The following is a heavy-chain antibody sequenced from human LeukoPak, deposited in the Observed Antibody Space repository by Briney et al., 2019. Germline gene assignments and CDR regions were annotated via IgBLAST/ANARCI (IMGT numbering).Heavy chain of an antibody. CDR2: ITTGGXXT. CDR3: AKGGPVGGNYYFNDY. V-gene: IGHV3-23*01. CDR1: GFSFNNNA. D-gene: IGHD1-26*01. J-gene: IGHJ4*02. Sequence: GGSLRLSCTASGFSFNNNAMTWVRQVPAKGLEWXXXITTGGXXTYXADXXKXRFTISRDNSENTLYLQMNSLRAEDTALYYCAKGGPVGGNYYFNDYWGQGALVTVSS.